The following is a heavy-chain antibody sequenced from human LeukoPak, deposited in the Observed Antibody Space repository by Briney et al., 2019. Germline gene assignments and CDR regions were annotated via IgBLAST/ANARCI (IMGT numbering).Heavy chain of an antibody. D-gene: IGHD3-22*01. CDR2: INPSGGST. CDR1: VYTLTSYY. J-gene: IGHJ4*02. Sequence: GASVKVSCKASVYTLTSYYMHWGRQAPGQGLEWMGIINPSGGSTSYAQKFQGRVTMTRDTSTSTVYMELSSLRSEDTAVYYCARAVGGTTYYYDSSGYYFDSWGQGTLVTVSS. CDR3: ARAVGGTTYYYDSSGYYFDS. V-gene: IGHV1-46*01.